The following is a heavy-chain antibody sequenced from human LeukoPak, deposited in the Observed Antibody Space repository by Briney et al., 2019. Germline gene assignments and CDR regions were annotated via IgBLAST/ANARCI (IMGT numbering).Heavy chain of an antibody. V-gene: IGHV1-8*01. Sequence: ASVKVSCKTSGYTFTSYDINWVRQAPGQGLEWMGWMNPNSGNTGYAQKFQGRVTMTRNTSMSTAYMELSSLRSEDTAVYYCARGRSSYSSSWYIHWGQGTLVTVSS. J-gene: IGHJ4*02. D-gene: IGHD6-13*01. CDR1: GYTFTSYD. CDR2: MNPNSGNT. CDR3: ARGRSSYSSSWYIH.